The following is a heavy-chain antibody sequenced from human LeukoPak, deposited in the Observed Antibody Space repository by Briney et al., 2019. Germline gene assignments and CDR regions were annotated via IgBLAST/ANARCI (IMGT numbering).Heavy chain of an antibody. J-gene: IGHJ4*02. CDR3: ARDVEQWLVRVYYFYY. CDR1: GFTLSSYS. V-gene: IGHV3-48*01. Sequence: GGSLRLSCATSGFTLSSYSMNWVREAPGKGLEWVSYISSGSTTIYYADSVKGQFTIHRDNAKNSLYLQMNSLRAEDTAVYYCARDVEQWLVRVYYFYYWGQGTLVTVSS. D-gene: IGHD6-19*01. CDR2: ISSGSTTI.